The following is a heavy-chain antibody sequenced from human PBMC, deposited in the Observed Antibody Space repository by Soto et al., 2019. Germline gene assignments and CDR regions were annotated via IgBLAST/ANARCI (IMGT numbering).Heavy chain of an antibody. CDR3: AREVTGILTLENDAFDI. CDR1: GFTFSSYA. CDR2: IWYDGSNK. J-gene: IGHJ3*02. D-gene: IGHD3-9*01. V-gene: IGHV3-33*08. Sequence: PGGSLRLSCAASGFTFSSYAMSWVRQAPGKGLEWVAVIWYDGSNKYYADSVKGRFTISRDNSKNTLYLQMNSLRAEDTAVYYCAREVTGILTLENDAFDIWGQGTMVTVSS.